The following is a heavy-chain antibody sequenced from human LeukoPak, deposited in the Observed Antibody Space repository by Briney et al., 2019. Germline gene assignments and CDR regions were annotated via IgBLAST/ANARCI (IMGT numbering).Heavy chain of an antibody. CDR1: GGTFSSYA. J-gene: IGHJ4*02. D-gene: IGHD3-16*01. V-gene: IGHV1-69*01. Sequence: GASVKVSCKASGGTFSSYAISWVRQAPGQGLEWMGGIIPIFGTANYAQKFQGRVTITADESTSTAYMELNSLRSEDTAVYYCARENIRDLGVFDYWGQGTLVTVSS. CDR3: ARENIRDLGVFDY. CDR2: IIPIFGTA.